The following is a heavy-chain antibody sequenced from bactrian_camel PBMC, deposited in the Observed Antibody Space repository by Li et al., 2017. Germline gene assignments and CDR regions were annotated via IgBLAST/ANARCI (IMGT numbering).Heavy chain of an antibody. Sequence: HVQLVESGGGSVQAGGSLRLSCTASNSVNAMAWFRQAPGKEREGISCISRSGAGTYYVNSVKGRLTISRDNAKNTVYLQMNSLKPEDTAMYYCAASFVAPSLCGRWYTYRSWGQGTQVTVS. CDR1: NSVNA. J-gene: IGHJ4*01. V-gene: IGHV3S63*01. D-gene: IGHD6*01. CDR2: ISRSGAGT. CDR3: AASFVAPSLCGRWYTYRS.